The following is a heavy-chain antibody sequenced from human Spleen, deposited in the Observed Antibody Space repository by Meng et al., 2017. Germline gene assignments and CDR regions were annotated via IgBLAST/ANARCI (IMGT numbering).Heavy chain of an antibody. J-gene: IGHJ2*01. CDR1: GFTVSSNE. V-gene: IGHV3-38-3*01. CDR3: ARAAAVAGTTKGFGGWTSNWYFDL. D-gene: IGHD6-19*01. CDR2: ISGGST. Sequence: GESLKISCAASGFTVSSNEMSWVRQAPGKGLEWVSSISGGSTYYADSRKGRFTISRDNSKNTLHLQMNSLRAEDTAVYYCARAAAVAGTTKGFGGWTSNWYFDLWGRGTLVTVSS.